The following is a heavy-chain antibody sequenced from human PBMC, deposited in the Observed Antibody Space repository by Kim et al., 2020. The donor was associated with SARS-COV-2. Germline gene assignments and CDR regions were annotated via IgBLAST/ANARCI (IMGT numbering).Heavy chain of an antibody. CDR1: GFPFGDYS. J-gene: IGHJ6*02. Sequence: GGSLRLSCATAGFPFGDYSINWVRQAPGKGLEWVSSINAYSSYIYYADSVKGRFTISRDHAKNAVYLEMNSLRAEDTAIYYCARDSVVMVYALAWGMDVWGQGTTVTVSS. V-gene: IGHV3-21*06. CDR2: INAYSSYI. D-gene: IGHD2-8*01. CDR3: ARDSVVMVYALAWGMDV.